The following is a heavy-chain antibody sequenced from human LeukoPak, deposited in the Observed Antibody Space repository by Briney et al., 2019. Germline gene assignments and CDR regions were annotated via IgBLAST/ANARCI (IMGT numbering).Heavy chain of an antibody. D-gene: IGHD3-9*01. V-gene: IGHV1-8*01. CDR3: ARGQGDILTGYPLPRPRNMDV. Sequence: GAAVKVSCKASGYTFISYAFNWVRQATGQGLEWMGWMNPNTGNTAFAQKFQGRVTMTRDTSISTAYMELSSLRSEDTAVYYCARGQGDILTGYPLPRPRNMDVWGKGTTVTVSS. J-gene: IGHJ6*04. CDR2: MNPNTGNT. CDR1: GYTFISYA.